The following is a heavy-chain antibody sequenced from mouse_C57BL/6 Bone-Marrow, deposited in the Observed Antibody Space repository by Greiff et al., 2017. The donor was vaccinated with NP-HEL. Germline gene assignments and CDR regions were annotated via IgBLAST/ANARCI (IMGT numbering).Heavy chain of an antibody. CDR3: AREGSSYWYFDV. Sequence: QVQLQQPGAELVMPGASVKLSCKASGYTFTGYWMPWVKRRPGQGLEWIGEFDPSDSYTNYNQKFKGKSTLTVDKSSSTAYMQLSSLTSEDSAVYYCAREGSSYWYFDVWGTGTTVTVSS. CDR2: FDPSDSYT. V-gene: IGHV1-69*01. CDR1: GYTFTGYW. J-gene: IGHJ1*03. D-gene: IGHD1-1*01.